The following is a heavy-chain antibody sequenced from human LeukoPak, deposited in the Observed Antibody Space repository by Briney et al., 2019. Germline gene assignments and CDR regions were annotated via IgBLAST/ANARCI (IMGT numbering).Heavy chain of an antibody. D-gene: IGHD7-27*01. Sequence: GGSLRLSCAASGFTFSDYAINWVRQAPGKGLEWVSTISRGGVISYYADSVKGRFTISRDNSNNTLYLHMNSLRAEDTAVYYCVSRAGSPWGPFDDWGQGTLVTVSS. CDR2: ISRGGVIS. CDR1: GFTFSDYA. CDR3: VSRAGSPWGPFDD. J-gene: IGHJ4*02. V-gene: IGHV3-23*01.